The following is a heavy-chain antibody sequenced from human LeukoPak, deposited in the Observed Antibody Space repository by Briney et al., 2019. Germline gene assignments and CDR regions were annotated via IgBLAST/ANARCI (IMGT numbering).Heavy chain of an antibody. V-gene: IGHV3-11*06. CDR2: ISTSSSYT. J-gene: IGHJ4*02. CDR3: ARSEARFMLS. D-gene: IGHD3-16*02. CDR1: GFTFSDYY. Sequence: GGSLRLSCAASGFTFSDYYMNWIRQAPGKGLEWISYISTSSSYTDYADSVKGRFTISRDNAKNSLYLQMNNLRAEDTAVYYCARSEARFMLSWGQGTLVTVSS.